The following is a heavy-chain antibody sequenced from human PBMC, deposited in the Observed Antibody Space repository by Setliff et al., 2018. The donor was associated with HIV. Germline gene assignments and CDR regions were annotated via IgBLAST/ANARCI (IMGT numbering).Heavy chain of an antibody. CDR2: IYHTGST. Sequence: SETLSLTCAVSGGSINGSNWWSWVRQPPGKGLEWIGEIYHTGSTNYNPSLKSRVTMSVDTSKNQFSLKLSSVTVADTAVYYCARDRDYYYYMDVWGKGTTVTVSS. J-gene: IGHJ6*03. CDR1: GGSINGSNW. CDR3: ARDRDYYYYMDV. V-gene: IGHV4-4*02.